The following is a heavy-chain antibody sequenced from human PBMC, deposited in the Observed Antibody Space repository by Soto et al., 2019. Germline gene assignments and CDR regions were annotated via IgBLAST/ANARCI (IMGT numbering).Heavy chain of an antibody. Sequence: EVQLLESGGGLVQPGGSLRLSCAASGFTFSSYAMSWVRRAPGKGLEWVSAISGSGGSTYYTDSVKGRFTISRDNSKNTLYLQMNSLRADDTSVYYCATTCHWNRHQNYCIDVWGKGTTVTVSS. V-gene: IGHV3-23*01. CDR1: GFTFSSYA. CDR2: ISGSGGST. D-gene: IGHD1-1*01. J-gene: IGHJ6*03. CDR3: ATTCHWNRHQNYCIDV.